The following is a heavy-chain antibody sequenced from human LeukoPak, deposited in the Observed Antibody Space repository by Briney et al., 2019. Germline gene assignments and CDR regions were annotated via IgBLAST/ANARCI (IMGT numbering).Heavy chain of an antibody. Sequence: PGGSLRLSCAASGLSFSVYWMSCVRQAPGKGLEWVANIKQDGSEKYYMDSVRGRFTISRDDAKNSLYLQMNSLRAEDTAVYYCARDLGIDRFGQWGQGTLVTVST. CDR1: GLSFSVYW. CDR2: IKQDGSEK. D-gene: IGHD7-27*01. V-gene: IGHV3-7*01. CDR3: ARDLGIDRFGQ. J-gene: IGHJ4*02.